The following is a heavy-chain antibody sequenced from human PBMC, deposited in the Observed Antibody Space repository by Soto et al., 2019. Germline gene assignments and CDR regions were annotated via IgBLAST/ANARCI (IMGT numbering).Heavy chain of an antibody. D-gene: IGHD2-2*01. V-gene: IGHV3-23*01. Sequence: EVQLLESGGGLVQPGGSLRLSCTASGFTFSNYAMSWVRQAPGKGLEWVSAISGSGAGNTYYADSVKGRVTISRDNSKNTLNLQMNSLRAEDTAVYYCAKDSVARKIFVPAAITYYMDVWGKGTTVTVSS. J-gene: IGHJ6*03. CDR2: ISGSGAGNT. CDR3: AKDSVARKIFVPAAITYYMDV. CDR1: GFTFSNYA.